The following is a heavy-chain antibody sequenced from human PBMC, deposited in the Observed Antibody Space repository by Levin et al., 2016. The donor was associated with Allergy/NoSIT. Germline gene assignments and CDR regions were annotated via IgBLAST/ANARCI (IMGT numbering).Heavy chain of an antibody. D-gene: IGHD3-16*01. J-gene: IGHJ5*02. V-gene: IGHV3-48*03. CDR2: ISSSASTI. CDR3: ASLWDTTILIA. Sequence: VRQAPGKGLEWLSYISSSASTIYYADSVKGRFTISRDNAKNSLYLQMNSLRAEDTGVYYCASLWDTTILIAWGQGTLVTVSS.